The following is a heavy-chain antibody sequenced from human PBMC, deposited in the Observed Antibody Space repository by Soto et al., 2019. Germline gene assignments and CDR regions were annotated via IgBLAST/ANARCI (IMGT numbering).Heavy chain of an antibody. Sequence: GGSLRLSFAASGFTFSDYAMRWVRQAPGKGLEWVSSIGGPGTDTYYADSVKVRFTISRDNARNTMYLQMNNLRVEDTAVYYCAKDGIPRNGLRDGFDXWGQGTMVTVS. D-gene: IGHD2-15*01. V-gene: IGHV3-23*01. CDR2: IGGPGTDT. CDR3: AKDGIPRNGLRDGFDX. CDR1: GFTFSDYA. J-gene: IGHJ3*01.